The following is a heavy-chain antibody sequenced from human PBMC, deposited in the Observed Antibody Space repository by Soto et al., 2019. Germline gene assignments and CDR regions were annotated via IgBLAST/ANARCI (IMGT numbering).Heavy chain of an antibody. CDR3: ARRLDDRADEGFDV. J-gene: IGHJ3*01. CDR2: IIPLFGTT. V-gene: IGHV1-69*18. D-gene: IGHD3-16*01. Sequence: QVHLVQSGAEVRKPGSSVKVSCKTSGGTFSTYTIYWVRQAPGQGLEWMGRIIPLFGTTKYAQNFQDRVTITAEESTSTTYMELSSLRAEYTAVYYCARRLDDRADEGFDVWGEGTAVTVSA. CDR1: GGTFSTYT.